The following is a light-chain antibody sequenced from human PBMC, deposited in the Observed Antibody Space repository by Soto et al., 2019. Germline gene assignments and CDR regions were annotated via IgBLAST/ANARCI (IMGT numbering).Light chain of an antibody. CDR2: AVN. CDR1: SSDVGDYNY. Sequence: QSALTQPRSVSGSPGQSVTISCTGTSSDVGDYNYVSWYQQHPGKAPKLLIYAVNMRPSGVPDRFSGSKSGNTASLTISGFQAEDEADYSGCSYAGCYTWVFGGGTKLTVL. J-gene: IGLJ3*02. CDR3: CSYAGCYTWV. V-gene: IGLV2-11*01.